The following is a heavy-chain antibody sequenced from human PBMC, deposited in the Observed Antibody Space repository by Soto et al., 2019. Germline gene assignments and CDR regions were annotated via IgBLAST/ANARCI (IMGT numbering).Heavy chain of an antibody. CDR2: ISGSGGST. CDR1: GFTFSSYA. Sequence: EVQLLESGGGLVQPGGSLRLSCAASGFTFSSYAMSWVRQAPGKGLEWVSAISGSGGSTYYADSVKGRFTISRDNSGNTVYLRVDSLRAEDTAVYYCAKGRGYCSSTCCYVGGDYWGQGTLVTVSS. V-gene: IGHV3-23*01. J-gene: IGHJ4*02. CDR3: AKGRGYCSSTCCYVGGDY. D-gene: IGHD2-2*01.